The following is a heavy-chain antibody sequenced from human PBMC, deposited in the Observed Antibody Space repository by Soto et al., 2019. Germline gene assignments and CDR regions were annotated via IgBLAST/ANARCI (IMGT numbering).Heavy chain of an antibody. CDR3: ARGGITMNWFDP. CDR1: GGSFSGYY. D-gene: IGHD3-10*01. Sequence: SETLSLTCAVYGGSFSGYYWSWIRQPPGKGLEWIGEINHSGSTNYNPSLKSRVTISVDTSKNQFSLKLSSVTAADTAVYYCARGGITMNWFDPWGQGTLVTVSS. J-gene: IGHJ5*02. CDR2: INHSGST. V-gene: IGHV4-34*01.